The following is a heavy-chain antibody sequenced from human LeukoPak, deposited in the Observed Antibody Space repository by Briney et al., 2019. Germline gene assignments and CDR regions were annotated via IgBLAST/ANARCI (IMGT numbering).Heavy chain of an antibody. CDR3: AKDRGYYYGSGSQFDY. V-gene: IGHV3-30*02. CDR1: GFTFSSYG. J-gene: IGHJ4*02. CDR2: IRYDGSNK. Sequence: PGGSLRLSCAASGFTFSSYGMHWARQAPGKGLEWVAFIRYDGSNKYYADSVKGRFTISRDNSKNTLYLQMNSLRAEDTAVYYCAKDRGYYYGSGSQFDYWGQGTLVTVSS. D-gene: IGHD3-10*01.